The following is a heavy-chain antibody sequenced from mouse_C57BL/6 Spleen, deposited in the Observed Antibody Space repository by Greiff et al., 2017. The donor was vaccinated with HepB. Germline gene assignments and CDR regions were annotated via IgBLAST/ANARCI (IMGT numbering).Heavy chain of an antibody. D-gene: IGHD1-1*01. CDR2: IWSGGST. J-gene: IGHJ2*01. Sequence: QVQLQQSGPGLVQPSPTLSITCTASGFSLTSYGVHWVRQSPGKGLEWLGVIWSGGSTDYNAAFIYRLSISKDNSKSHFFFKMNSLQADDTAIYYCERRYFGSSYVDYWGQGTTLTVSS. CDR1: GFSLTSYG. V-gene: IGHV2-2*01. CDR3: ERRYFGSSYVDY.